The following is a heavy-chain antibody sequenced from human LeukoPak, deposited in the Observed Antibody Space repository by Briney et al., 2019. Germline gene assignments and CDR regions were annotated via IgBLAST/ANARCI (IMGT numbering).Heavy chain of an antibody. CDR1: GGSFSGYY. CDR3: AGPFSILSPLPRN. V-gene: IGHV4-34*01. J-gene: IGHJ4*02. Sequence: SETLSLTCAVSGGSFSGYYWSWIRQPPGKGLEWIWEINNSGSTNYNSSLKSRITISVDTSKNQFSQKLSSRTAAATVEYYCAGPFSILSPLPRNGGQETLVTVSS. CDR2: INNSGST. D-gene: IGHD3-3*02.